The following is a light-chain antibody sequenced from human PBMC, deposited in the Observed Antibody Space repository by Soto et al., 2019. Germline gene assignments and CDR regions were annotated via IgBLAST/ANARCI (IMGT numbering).Light chain of an antibody. V-gene: IGKV3-20*01. CDR3: QQYDSSPLT. Sequence: EIVLTQSPGTLSLSPGERATLSCRASQSVSSSFLAWYQQKPGQAPRLLIYGASSMATGIPDRFSGSGSGTDYTLTISRREPEDSAVYYCQQYDSSPLTFGGGTKVEIK. CDR2: GAS. CDR1: QSVSSSF. J-gene: IGKJ4*01.